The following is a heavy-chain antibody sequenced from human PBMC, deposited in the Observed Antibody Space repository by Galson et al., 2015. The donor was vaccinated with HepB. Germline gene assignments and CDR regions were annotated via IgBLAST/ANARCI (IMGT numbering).Heavy chain of an antibody. D-gene: IGHD5-12*01. J-gene: IGHJ6*03. CDR2: ISSSSSTI. Sequence: SLRLSCAASGFTFSSYSMNWVRQAPGKGLEWVSYISSSSSTIYYADSVKGRFTISRDNAKNSLYLQMNSLRAEDTAVYYCARDPIVATTGGYYYYYMDVWGKGTTVTVSS. CDR3: ARDPIVATTGGYYYYYMDV. CDR1: GFTFSSYS. V-gene: IGHV3-48*01.